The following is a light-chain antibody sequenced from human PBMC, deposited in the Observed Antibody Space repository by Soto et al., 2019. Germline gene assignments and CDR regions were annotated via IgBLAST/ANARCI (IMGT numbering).Light chain of an antibody. CDR1: TVAVTSGYY. J-gene: IGLJ1*01. V-gene: IGLV7-43*01. CDR2: STN. Sequence: QAVVTQEPSLTVSPGGTVTLTCGSSTVAVTSGYYPNWFQQKPGQAPRPLIYSTNNKYSWTPARFSGSLLGGKAALTLSRVQPEDEADYYCLLYYGGVHVFGTGTKVTV. CDR3: LLYYGGVHV.